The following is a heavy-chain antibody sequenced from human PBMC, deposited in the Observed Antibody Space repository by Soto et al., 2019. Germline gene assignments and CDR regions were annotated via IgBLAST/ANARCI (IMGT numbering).Heavy chain of an antibody. Sequence: ASVKVSCKASGYTFSNYGISWVRQGPGQGLEWLGWISGYNGNTHYEEKVQDRIKMTTDTSTSTTYLELRSLRSDDTAVYFCARDPGFGFGYSYAFAMDVWGQGTTVTVSS. D-gene: IGHD5-18*01. CDR1: GYTFSNYG. V-gene: IGHV1-18*01. CDR3: ARDPGFGFGYSYAFAMDV. CDR2: ISGYNGNT. J-gene: IGHJ6*02.